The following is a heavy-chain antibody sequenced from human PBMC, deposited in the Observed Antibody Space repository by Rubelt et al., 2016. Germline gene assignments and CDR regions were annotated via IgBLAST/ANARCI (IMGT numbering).Heavy chain of an antibody. J-gene: IGHJ6*02. Sequence: QVELQESGPGQAKPSETLSLTCTVSGGSINSYYWSWIRRPPGKGLEWIGNIYYRGSTNYNPSLKSRVSMSVDTSKNQLSLKVNSVTAADTAVYYWARGNYDFYGMDVWGQGTTVTVSS. CDR2: IYYRGST. CDR1: GGSINSYY. V-gene: IGHV4-59*12. CDR3: ARGNYDFYGMDV. D-gene: IGHD3-3*01.